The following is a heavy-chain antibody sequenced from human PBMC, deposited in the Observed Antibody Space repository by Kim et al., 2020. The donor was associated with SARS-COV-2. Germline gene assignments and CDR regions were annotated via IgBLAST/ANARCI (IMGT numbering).Heavy chain of an antibody. J-gene: IGHJ2*01. CDR2: INHSGST. V-gene: IGHV4-34*01. Sequence: SETLSLTCAVYGGSFSGYYWSWIRQPPGKGLEWIGEINHSGSTNYNPSLKSRVTISVDTSKNQFSLKLSSVTAADTAVYYCARGRYRYFDLWGRGTLVTVSS. CDR3: ARGRYRYFDL. CDR1: GGSFSGYY.